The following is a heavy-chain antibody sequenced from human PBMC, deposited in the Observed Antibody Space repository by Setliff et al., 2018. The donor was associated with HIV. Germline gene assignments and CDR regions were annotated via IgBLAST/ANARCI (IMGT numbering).Heavy chain of an antibody. CDR1: RGTFTSYA. CDR3: ATGPPYCSGGSCYSSLHH. Sequence: GASVKVSCKASRGTFTSYAFSWVRQAPGQGLEWMGGTIAILGIPSYAQKFQGRVTITADKSTNTAYMELKSLRSEDTALYYCATGPPYCSGGSCYSSLHHWGQGTLGTVSS. V-gene: IGHV1-69*10. D-gene: IGHD2-15*01. J-gene: IGHJ1*01. CDR2: TIAILGIP.